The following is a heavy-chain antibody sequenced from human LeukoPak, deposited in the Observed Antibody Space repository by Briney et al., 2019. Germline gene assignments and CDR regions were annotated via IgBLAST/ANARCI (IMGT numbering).Heavy chain of an antibody. D-gene: IGHD4-17*01. CDR1: GFTFSSYE. CDR2: ISSSGSTI. CDR3: ASYYGDYRGYFDY. Sequence: GGSLRLSCAASGFTFSSYEMNWVRQAPGKGLEWVSYISSSGSTIYYADSVKGRFTISRDNAKNSLYLQMNSLRAEDTAVYYCASYYGDYRGYFDYWGQGTLVTVSS. V-gene: IGHV3-48*03. J-gene: IGHJ4*02.